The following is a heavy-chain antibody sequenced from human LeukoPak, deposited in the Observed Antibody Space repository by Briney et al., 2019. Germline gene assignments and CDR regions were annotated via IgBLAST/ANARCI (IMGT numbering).Heavy chain of an antibody. Sequence: GGSLRLSCAASGFTFSSYAMHWVRQAPGKGLEWVAVISYDGSNKYYADSVKGRLTISRDNSKNTLYLQMNSLRAEGTAVYYCARDGARYCSGGSCYGAFDIWGQGTMVTVSS. J-gene: IGHJ3*02. CDR1: GFTFSSYA. CDR2: ISYDGSNK. CDR3: ARDGARYCSGGSCYGAFDI. D-gene: IGHD2-15*01. V-gene: IGHV3-30*04.